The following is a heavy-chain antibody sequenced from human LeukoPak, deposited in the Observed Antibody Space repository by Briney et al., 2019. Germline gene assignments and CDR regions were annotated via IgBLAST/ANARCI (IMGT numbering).Heavy chain of an antibody. J-gene: IGHJ4*02. CDR3: ARDFRIAANDGGN. Sequence: GGSLRLSCAASGFTFSNYWMSWVRQAPGKGLEWVANIKQDGGEKYYVDSVKGRFTISRDNAKNSLYLQMNSLRAEDTAVYYCARDFRIAANDGGNWGQGTLVTVSS. CDR1: GFTFSNYW. CDR2: IKQDGGEK. V-gene: IGHV3-7*01. D-gene: IGHD6-25*01.